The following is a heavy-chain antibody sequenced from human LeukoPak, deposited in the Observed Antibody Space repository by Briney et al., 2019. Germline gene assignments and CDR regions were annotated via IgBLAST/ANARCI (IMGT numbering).Heavy chain of an antibody. Sequence: PGGSLRLSCAASGFTFSSYSMNWVRQAPGKGLEWVSSISSSSSYIHYADSVKGRFTISRDNAKNSLYLQMNSLRAEDTAVYYCARGGGYSYAPLFDYWGQGTLVTVSP. J-gene: IGHJ4*02. D-gene: IGHD5-18*01. V-gene: IGHV3-21*01. CDR3: ARGGGYSYAPLFDY. CDR1: GFTFSSYS. CDR2: ISSSSSYI.